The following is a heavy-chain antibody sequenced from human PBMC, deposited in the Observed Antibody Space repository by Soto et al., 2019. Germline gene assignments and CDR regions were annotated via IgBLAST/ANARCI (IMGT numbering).Heavy chain of an antibody. CDR2: INAGNGNT. J-gene: IGHJ4*02. D-gene: IGHD4-17*01. Sequence: ASVKVSCKASGYTFTSYAMHWVRQAPGQRLEWMGWINAGNGNTKYSQKFQGRVTITRDTSASTAYMELSSLRSEDTAVYYCARPGWDYGDYGWRFGNDRRDYWGQGTLVTVSS. CDR3: ARPGWDYGDYGWRFGNDRRDY. CDR1: GYTFTSYA. V-gene: IGHV1-3*01.